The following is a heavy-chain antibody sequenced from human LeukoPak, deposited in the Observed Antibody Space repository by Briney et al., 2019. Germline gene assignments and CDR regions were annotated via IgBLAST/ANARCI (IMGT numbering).Heavy chain of an antibody. V-gene: IGHV1-69*04. CDR2: IIPILGIA. CDR1: GGTFSSYA. D-gene: IGHD3-3*01. CDR3: ARDGDYDLVFDY. Sequence: SVKVSCKASGGTFSSYAISWVRQAPGQGLEWMGRIIPILGIANYAQKFQGRVTITADKSTSTAYMELSSLRSEDTAVYYCARDGDYDLVFDYWGQGTLVTVSS. J-gene: IGHJ4*02.